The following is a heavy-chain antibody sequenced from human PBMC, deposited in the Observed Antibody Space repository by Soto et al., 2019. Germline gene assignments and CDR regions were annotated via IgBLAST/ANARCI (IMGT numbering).Heavy chain of an antibody. CDR3: ARDGSGSPYFFDY. J-gene: IGHJ4*02. CDR1: GASFSSYA. Sequence: SVKVSCKASGASFSSYAFSWLRQAPEQGLEWMGGIVPHSGTSNYAQKFQGRVTITANESTTTAYMELSTLRSEDTAVYYCARDGSGSPYFFDYWGQGTQVTVSS. D-gene: IGHD1-26*01. V-gene: IGHV1-69*13. CDR2: IVPHSGTS.